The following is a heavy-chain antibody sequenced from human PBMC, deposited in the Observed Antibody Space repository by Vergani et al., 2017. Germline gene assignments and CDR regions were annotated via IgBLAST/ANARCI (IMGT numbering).Heavy chain of an antibody. J-gene: IGHJ4*02. CDR1: GGSISSGDYY. CDR3: ARERLWDLWLRTFDY. Sequence: QVQLQESGPGLVKPSQTLSRTCTVSGGSISSGDYYWSWIRQPPGKGLEWIGYIYYNGNTYYNPSLKSRVTISVDTSKNQFSLKLSSVTAADTAVYYCARERLWDLWLRTFDYWGQGTLVTVSS. V-gene: IGHV4-30-4*08. D-gene: IGHD3-16*01. CDR2: IYYNGNT.